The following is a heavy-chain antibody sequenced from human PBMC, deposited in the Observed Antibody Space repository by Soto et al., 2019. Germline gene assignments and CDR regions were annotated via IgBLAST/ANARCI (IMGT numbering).Heavy chain of an antibody. Sequence: GGSLRLSCAASGFTFSSYAMSWVRQAPGKGLEWVSAISGSGGSTYYADYVKGRFTISRDNSKNTLYLQMNSLRAEDTAVYFCAKDKSGITMVRGLDNWFDPWGQGTLVTVSS. CDR3: AKDKSGITMVRGLDNWFDP. J-gene: IGHJ5*02. CDR1: GFTFSSYA. V-gene: IGHV3-23*01. CDR2: ISGSGGST. D-gene: IGHD3-10*01.